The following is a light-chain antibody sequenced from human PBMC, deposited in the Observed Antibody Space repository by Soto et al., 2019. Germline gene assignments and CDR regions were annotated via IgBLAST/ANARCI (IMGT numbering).Light chain of an antibody. J-gene: IGLJ1*01. CDR3: SSYTSSSTLV. V-gene: IGLV2-14*01. CDR1: RNAVGGYNY. CDR2: DVS. Sequence: QSVLTPPASVAGSPGQSITISCTGTRNAVGGYNYVSWYQQHPGKAPKLMIYDVSNRPSGVSNRFSGSKSGNTASLTISGLQAEDEADYYCSSYTSSSTLVFGTGTKVTVL.